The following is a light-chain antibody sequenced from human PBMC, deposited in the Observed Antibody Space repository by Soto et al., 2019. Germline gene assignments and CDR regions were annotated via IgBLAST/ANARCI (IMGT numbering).Light chain of an antibody. J-gene: IGKJ4*01. CDR1: QSVSSN. CDR3: QPYNNWPLT. V-gene: IGKV3-15*01. CDR2: GAS. Sequence: EVVVTQSPATLSVSPGERATLSCRASQSVSSNLAWYQQKPGQAPRLLIYGASTRATGIPARFSGSRSGAEFTLTINSLQSEDFAVYYCQPYNNWPLTFGGGTKVDIK.